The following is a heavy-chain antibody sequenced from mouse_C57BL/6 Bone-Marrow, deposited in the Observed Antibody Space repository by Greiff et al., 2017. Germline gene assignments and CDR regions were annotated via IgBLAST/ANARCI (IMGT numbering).Heavy chain of an antibody. V-gene: IGHV10-3*01. Sequence: EVKLMESGGGLVQPTGSLKLSCAASGFTFNTYAMHWVRLAPGQGLVWVARLRRTSSNYATYYAASVKVRFTISRADSQSMLYLKMNNLKTENTAIYDCVRDVGQRGDYYARDYWGQGTSVTVAS. CDR2: LRRTSSNYAT. CDR1: GFTFNTYA. CDR3: VRDVGQRGDYYARDY. J-gene: IGHJ4*01.